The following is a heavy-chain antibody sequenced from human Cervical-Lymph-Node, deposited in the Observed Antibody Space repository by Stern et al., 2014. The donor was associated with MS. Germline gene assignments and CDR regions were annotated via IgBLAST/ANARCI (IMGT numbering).Heavy chain of an antibody. V-gene: IGHV1-2*02. CDR1: GYTFTGYY. J-gene: IGHJ4*02. D-gene: IGHD5-24*01. Sequence: VHLVESGAEVKKPGASVKVSCKASGYTFTGYYIHWVRQAPGQGLEWMGWIIPNNGDTNDAQNFQGRVTMTRDTSISTAYMELSRLRSDDTAVYYCAKDGYNYWGQGTLVTVSS. CDR3: AKDGYNY. CDR2: IIPNNGDT.